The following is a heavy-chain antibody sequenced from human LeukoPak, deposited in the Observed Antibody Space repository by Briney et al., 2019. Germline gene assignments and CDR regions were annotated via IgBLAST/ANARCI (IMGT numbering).Heavy chain of an antibody. CDR2: INHSGST. J-gene: IGHJ4*02. D-gene: IGHD3-10*01. V-gene: IGHV4-34*01. CDR3: ARGRLLWFGELLGIFDY. Sequence: SETLSLTCAVYGGSFSGYYWSWIRQPPVKGLEWIGEINHSGSTNYNPSLKSRVTISVDTSKNQFSLKLSSVTAADTAVCYCARGRLLWFGELLGIFDYWGQGTLVTVSS. CDR1: GGSFSGYY.